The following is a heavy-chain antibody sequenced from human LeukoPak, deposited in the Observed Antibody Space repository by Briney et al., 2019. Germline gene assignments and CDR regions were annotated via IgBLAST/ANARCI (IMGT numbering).Heavy chain of an antibody. D-gene: IGHD2-2*01. Sequence: PSETLSLTCTVSGGSISSYYWSWTRQPPGKGLEWIGYIYYSGSTNYNPSLKSRVTISVDTSKNQFSLKLSSVTAADTAVYYCARDRGSTSWPNYWYFDLWGRGTLVTVSS. J-gene: IGHJ2*01. CDR1: GGSISSYY. CDR3: ARDRGSTSWPNYWYFDL. V-gene: IGHV4-59*01. CDR2: IYYSGST.